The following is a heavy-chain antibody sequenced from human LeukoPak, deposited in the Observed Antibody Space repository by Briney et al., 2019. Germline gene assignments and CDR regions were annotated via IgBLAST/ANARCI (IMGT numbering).Heavy chain of an antibody. V-gene: IGHV3-21*01. CDR3: ARESRDGPFGFDY. CDR1: GFTFSSYS. J-gene: IGHJ4*02. D-gene: IGHD5-24*01. CDR2: ISSSSSYI. Sequence: GGSLRLSCAASGFTFSSYSMNWVRQAPGKGLEGVSSISSSSSYIYYADSVKGRFTISRDNAKNSLYLQMNSLRAEDTAVYYCARESRDGPFGFDYWGQGTLVTVSS.